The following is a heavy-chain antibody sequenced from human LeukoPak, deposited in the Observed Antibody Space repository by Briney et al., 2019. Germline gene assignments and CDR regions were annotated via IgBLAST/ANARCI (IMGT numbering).Heavy chain of an antibody. CDR3: AKDAMATVTYFDY. J-gene: IGHJ4*02. Sequence: GGSLRLSCATSGFTFNSYARSWVRQAPGKGLECVSGLSGSGGDTDYADSAKGRFTISIDNSRNTLYLQMNSLRSEDTAVYYCAKDAMATVTYFDYWGQGSLVTVSS. V-gene: IGHV3-23*01. CDR1: GFTFNSYA. D-gene: IGHD4-17*01. CDR2: LSGSGGDT.